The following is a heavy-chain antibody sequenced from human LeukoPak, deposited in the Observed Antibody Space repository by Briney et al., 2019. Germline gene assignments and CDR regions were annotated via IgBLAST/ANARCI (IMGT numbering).Heavy chain of an antibody. V-gene: IGHV5-51*01. CDR1: GYSFTSYW. Sequence: AESLKSSCKGSGYSFTSYWIGWVRQMPGKGLEWMGIIYPGDSDTRYSPSFQGQVTISADKSISTAYLQWSSLKASDTAMYYCARAGYSSGWLDYWGQRTMVADSS. J-gene: IGHJ4*02. CDR2: IYPGDSDT. D-gene: IGHD6-19*01. CDR3: ARAGYSSGWLDY.